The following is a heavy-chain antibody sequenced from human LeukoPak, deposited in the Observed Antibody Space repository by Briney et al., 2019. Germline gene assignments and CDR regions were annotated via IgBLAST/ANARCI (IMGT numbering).Heavy chain of an antibody. CDR3: ARVGGPLDY. Sequence: SETLSLTCTVSGGSISSSSYYWGWIRQPPGKGLEWIGSIYYSGSTYYNPSLKSRVTISVDTSKNQFSLKLSSVTAADTAVYYCARVGGPLDYWRQGTLVTVSS. D-gene: IGHD3-16*01. CDR1: GGSISSSSYY. V-gene: IGHV4-39*07. J-gene: IGHJ4*02. CDR2: IYYSGST.